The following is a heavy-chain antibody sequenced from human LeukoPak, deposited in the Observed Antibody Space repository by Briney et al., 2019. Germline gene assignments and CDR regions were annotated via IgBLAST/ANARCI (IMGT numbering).Heavy chain of an antibody. Sequence: GGSLILSCAASGFTFSSSGMHWVRQAPGKGLEWVTYIRYDGSTKSYADSVKGRFTISRDNSKNTLYLQMNSLRAEDTAVYYCVKDRGGTYYFDFWGQGTPVTVSS. CDR2: IRYDGSTK. J-gene: IGHJ4*02. D-gene: IGHD1-26*01. CDR1: GFTFSSSG. CDR3: VKDRGGTYYFDF. V-gene: IGHV3-30*02.